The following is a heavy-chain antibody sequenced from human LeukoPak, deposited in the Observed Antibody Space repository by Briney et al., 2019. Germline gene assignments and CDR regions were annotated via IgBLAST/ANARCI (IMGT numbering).Heavy chain of an antibody. D-gene: IGHD1-7*01. V-gene: IGHV3-7*05. CDR1: GATFSSHW. Sequence: PGRSLRLSCAASGATFSSHWMSSVRQAPGKGLEWVANIKHDGSEKYYVGSVKGRFTISRDNAKNSLYLQMNSLRAEDTAVYYCAVYNWNSKRDLDYWGQGTLVTVSS. J-gene: IGHJ4*02. CDR3: AVYNWNSKRDLDY. CDR2: IKHDGSEK.